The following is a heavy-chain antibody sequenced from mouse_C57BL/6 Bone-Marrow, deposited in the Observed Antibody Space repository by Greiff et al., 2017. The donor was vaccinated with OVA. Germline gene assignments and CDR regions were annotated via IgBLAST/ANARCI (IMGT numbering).Heavy chain of an antibody. CDR2: ISSGGSYT. J-gene: IGHJ4*01. V-gene: IGHV5-6*01. Sequence: EVNLVESGGDLVKPGGSLKLSCAASGFTFSSYGMSWVRQTPDKRLEWVATISSGGSYTYYPDSVKGRFTISRDNAKNTLYLQMSSLKSEDTAMYYCASLFYYGTSNYYAMDYWGQGTSVTVSS. D-gene: IGHD2-1*01. CDR3: ASLFYYGTSNYYAMDY. CDR1: GFTFSSYG.